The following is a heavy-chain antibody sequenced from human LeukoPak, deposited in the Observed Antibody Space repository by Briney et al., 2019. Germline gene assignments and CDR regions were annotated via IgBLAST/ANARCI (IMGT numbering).Heavy chain of an antibody. Sequence: GGSLRLSCAASGFTFSSYDMHWVRQGIGKGLEWVSGIGTAGDTYYPGSVKGRFTISRDNSKNTLYLQMNSLRAEDTAVYYCARDRITVSPNWYYYYGMDVWGQETTVTVSS. CDR3: ARDRITVSPNWYYYYGMDV. D-gene: IGHD4-11*01. CDR2: IGTAGDT. J-gene: IGHJ6*02. V-gene: IGHV3-13*01. CDR1: GFTFSSYD.